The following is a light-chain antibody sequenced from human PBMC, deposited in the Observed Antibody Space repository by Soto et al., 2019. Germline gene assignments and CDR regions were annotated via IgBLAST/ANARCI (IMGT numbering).Light chain of an antibody. CDR3: SSSAGSSTLYV. Sequence: QSALTQPPSASGSPGQSVTISCVGTSSDVGGYDYVSWYQQHTGKAPKLIIYEVNKRPSGVPDRFSGSKSGNTASLTVSGLQAEDEGEYYCSSSAGSSTLYVFGTGTKVTVL. CDR2: EVN. CDR1: SSDVGGYDY. J-gene: IGLJ1*01. V-gene: IGLV2-8*01.